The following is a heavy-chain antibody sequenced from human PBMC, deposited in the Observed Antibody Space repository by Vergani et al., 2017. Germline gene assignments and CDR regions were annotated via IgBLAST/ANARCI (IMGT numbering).Heavy chain of an antibody. CDR1: GFTFGDYD. V-gene: IGHV3-20*04. Sequence: EVQLVESGGGVVRPGGYLRLSCAASGFTFGDYDMNWVRQAPGKGLEWVSRVKWNGDSSVYADSVKGRFTISRDNAKNSLYLQMTSLRAEDTAFYYCARRGSGNTYYFDYWGQGALVTVSS. D-gene: IGHD3-10*01. CDR2: VKWNGDSS. J-gene: IGHJ4*02. CDR3: ARRGSGNTYYFDY.